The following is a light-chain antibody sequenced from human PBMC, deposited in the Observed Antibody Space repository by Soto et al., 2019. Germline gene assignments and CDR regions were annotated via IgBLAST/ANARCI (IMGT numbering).Light chain of an antibody. Sequence: EVVMTQSPATLSLSPGERATLSCRASQSVSSDLAWYQQKPGQAPRLLIYGASTRATDIPARFSGGGSGTEFTLTISNLQSEDFAIYYCQQYNDWPPITFCPGTKVDIK. V-gene: IGKV3-15*01. CDR3: QQYNDWPPIT. J-gene: IGKJ3*01. CDR1: QSVSSD. CDR2: GAS.